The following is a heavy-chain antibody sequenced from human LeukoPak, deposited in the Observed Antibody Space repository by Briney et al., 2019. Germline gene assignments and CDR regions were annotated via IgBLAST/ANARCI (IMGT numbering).Heavy chain of an antibody. D-gene: IGHD2-2*01. CDR1: GFTFSNFG. J-gene: IGHJ5*02. Sequence: GGSLRLSCTASGFTFSNFGMHWVRQTPGKGLEWVAFIRYDGSNKYYADSVKGRFTISRDNSKNTLFLQMNSLRAEDTAVYYCARDTDVVPAVRGWFDPWGQGTLVTVSS. CDR2: IRYDGSNK. V-gene: IGHV3-30*02. CDR3: ARDTDVVPAVRGWFDP.